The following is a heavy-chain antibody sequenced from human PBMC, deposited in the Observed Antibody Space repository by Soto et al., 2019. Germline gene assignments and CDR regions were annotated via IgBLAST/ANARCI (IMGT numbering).Heavy chain of an antibody. Sequence: PSETLSRTCAVSGGSISSGGYSWSWIRQPPGKGLEWIGYIYHSGSTYYNPSLKSRVTISVDRSKNQFSLKLSSVTAADTAVYYCARGDAGCTNGVCSNWFDPWGQGTLVTVSS. CDR3: ARGDAGCTNGVCSNWFDP. J-gene: IGHJ5*02. CDR1: GGSISSGGYS. V-gene: IGHV4-30-2*01. CDR2: IYHSGST. D-gene: IGHD2-8*01.